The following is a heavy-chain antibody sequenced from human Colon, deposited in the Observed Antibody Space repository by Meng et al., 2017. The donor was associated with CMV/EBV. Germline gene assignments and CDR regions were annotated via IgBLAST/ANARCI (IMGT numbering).Heavy chain of an antibody. J-gene: IGHJ4*02. V-gene: IGHV4-39*07. CDR1: GGSIVNSLYY. D-gene: IGHD5-24*01. CDR3: ARGRMGEDYFDY. Sequence: SETLSLTCTVSGGSIVNSLYYGAWIRQAPGKGLEWIGAINEFGGTYYSSSLKSRVTVSLDMSKNHFSLTLSYVTAADTDVYFCARGRMGEDYFDYWGQGTLVTVSS. CDR2: INEFGGT.